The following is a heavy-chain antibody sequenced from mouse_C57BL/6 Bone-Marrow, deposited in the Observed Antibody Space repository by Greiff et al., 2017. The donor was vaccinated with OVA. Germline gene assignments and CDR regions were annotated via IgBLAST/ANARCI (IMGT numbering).Heavy chain of an antibody. Sequence: VHVKQSGPELVKPGASVKISCKASGYSFTDYNMNWVKQSNGKSLEWIGVINPNYGTTSYNQKFKGKATLTVDQSSSTAYMHLNSLTSEDSAVYYCARVIYYYGSSYLYYFDYWGQGTTLTVSS. CDR3: ARVIYYYGSSYLYYFDY. CDR1: GYSFTDYN. CDR2: INPNYGTT. V-gene: IGHV1-39*01. D-gene: IGHD1-1*01. J-gene: IGHJ2*01.